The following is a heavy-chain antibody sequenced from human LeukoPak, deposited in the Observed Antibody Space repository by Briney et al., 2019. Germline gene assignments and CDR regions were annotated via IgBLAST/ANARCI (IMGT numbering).Heavy chain of an antibody. CDR1: GFTFSSYA. Sequence: GRSLRLSCAASGFTFSSYAMHRVRQAPGKGLEWVAVISYDGSNKYYADSVKGRFTISRDNSKNTLYLQMNSLRAEDTAVYYCARAVGSGSYRGSGYWGQGTLVTVSS. D-gene: IGHD1-26*01. CDR2: ISYDGSNK. V-gene: IGHV3-30-3*01. J-gene: IGHJ4*02. CDR3: ARAVGSGSYRGSGY.